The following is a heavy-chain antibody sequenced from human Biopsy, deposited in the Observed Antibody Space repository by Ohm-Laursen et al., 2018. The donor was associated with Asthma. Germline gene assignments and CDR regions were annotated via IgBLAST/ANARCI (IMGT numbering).Heavy chain of an antibody. CDR3: ARVVSYGDIYFGIGV. D-gene: IGHD4-17*01. Sequence: TLSLTCGVSGGYTGSSDHHWAWIRQAPGKGLEWIGFVFWSGSTHYSRSLERRVSISIDTATNEFSMKLWSVTPADTAVYFCARVVSYGDIYFGIGVWGPGNTVVVS. CDR1: GGYTGSSDHH. CDR2: VFWSGST. J-gene: IGHJ6*02. V-gene: IGHV4-30-4*01.